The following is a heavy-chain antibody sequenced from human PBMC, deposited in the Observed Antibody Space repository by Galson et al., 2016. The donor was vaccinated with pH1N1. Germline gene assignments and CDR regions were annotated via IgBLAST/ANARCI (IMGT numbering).Heavy chain of an antibody. J-gene: IGHJ4*02. D-gene: IGHD3-22*01. CDR1: GFSFDDYA. CDR3: TRKIGAD. V-gene: IGHV3-7*01. CDR2: IKQDGSEI. Sequence: SLRLSCAASGFSFDDYAMHWVRQAPGKGLEWVANIKQDGSEIHYMGSVKGRFTISRDNAKSSVYLQMNSLRAEDTAVYYCTRKIGADWGQGTLVTVSS.